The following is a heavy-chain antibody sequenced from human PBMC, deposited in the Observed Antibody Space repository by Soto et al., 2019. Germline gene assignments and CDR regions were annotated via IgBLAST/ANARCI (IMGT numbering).Heavy chain of an antibody. CDR2: IYWDDDK. CDR1: GFSLTSSGVG. V-gene: IGHV2-5*02. CDR3: AKREWGSEVDY. Sequence: QITLKESGPTLVKPTQTLTLTCTFSGFSLTSSGVGVGWIRQPPGKALEWLALIYWDDDKLSRPSLKSRLTSTKDTSKYQMVLTMTNMDLVDTATYFCAKREWGSEVDYWGQGTLVTVSS. J-gene: IGHJ4*02. D-gene: IGHD3-16*01.